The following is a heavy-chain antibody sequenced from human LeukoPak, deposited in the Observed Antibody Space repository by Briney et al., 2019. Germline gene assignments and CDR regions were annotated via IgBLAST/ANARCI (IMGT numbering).Heavy chain of an antibody. CDR2: ISTSGSTM. V-gene: IGHV3-48*03. CDR1: GLSFSNYE. CDR3: ARWSCGRLCQMDY. J-gene: IGHJ4*02. Sequence: TGGSLRLSCAPSGLSFSNYEMNWVRQAPGKGLEWVSYISTSGSTMYYADSVKGRFTISRDAAKNSLSLQMNSLRVEDTALYYCARWSCGRLCQMDYWGQGTLVTVSS. D-gene: IGHD1-26*01.